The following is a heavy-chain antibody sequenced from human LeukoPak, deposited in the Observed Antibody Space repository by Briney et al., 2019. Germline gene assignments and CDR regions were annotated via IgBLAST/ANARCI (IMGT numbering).Heavy chain of an antibody. J-gene: IGHJ4*02. Sequence: ASVKVSCKASGYTFTGYYMHWVRQAPGQGPEWMGWINPNSGGTNYAQKFQGRVTMTRDTSISTAYMEPSRLRSDDTAVYYCAQEVNLRGVAGDYWGQGTLVTVSS. CDR1: GYTFTGYY. CDR2: INPNSGGT. V-gene: IGHV1-2*02. D-gene: IGHD6-19*01. CDR3: AQEVNLRGVAGDY.